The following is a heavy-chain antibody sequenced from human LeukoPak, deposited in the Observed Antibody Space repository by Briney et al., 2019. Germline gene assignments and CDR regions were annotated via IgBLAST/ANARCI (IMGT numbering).Heavy chain of an antibody. CDR2: IYSGGST. D-gene: IGHD2-2*01. CDR3: ARDAMMGQYYYMDV. J-gene: IGHJ6*03. Sequence: SGGSLRLSCAASGFTVSSNYMSLVRQAPGKGLEWVSVIYSGGSTNYADSVKGRFTISRDNSKNTLYLQMNSLRAEDTAVYYCARDAMMGQYYYMDVWGKGTTVTVSS. V-gene: IGHV3-53*01. CDR1: GFTVSSNY.